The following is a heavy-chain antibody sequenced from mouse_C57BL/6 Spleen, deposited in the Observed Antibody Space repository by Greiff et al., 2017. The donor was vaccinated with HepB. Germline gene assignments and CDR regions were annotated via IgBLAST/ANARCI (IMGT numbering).Heavy chain of an antibody. J-gene: IGHJ3*01. Sequence: QVQLQQPGAELVKPGASVKLSCKASGYTFTSYWMQWVKQRPGQGLEWIGEIDPSDSYTNYNRKFKGKATLTVVTSSSTAYMQPSSLTSEDSAVYYHARERNYYGSSWFAYWGQGTLVTASA. V-gene: IGHV1-50*01. CDR3: ARERNYYGSSWFAY. CDR2: IDPSDSYT. D-gene: IGHD1-1*01. CDR1: GYTFTSYW.